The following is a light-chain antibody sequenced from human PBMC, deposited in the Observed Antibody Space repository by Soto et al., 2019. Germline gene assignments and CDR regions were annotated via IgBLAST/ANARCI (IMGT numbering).Light chain of an antibody. CDR2: GVS. CDR3: QHYVDLPLT. V-gene: IGKV3-15*01. CDR1: QSVRSTY. J-gene: IGKJ4*01. Sequence: EIVMTQSPVTLSVSPGERATLSCRASQSVRSTYLAWYQQKPGQAPRLLIFGVSNKAAGIPARFSGSGSGKEFTLTISSLQYEDFAVYYCQHYVDLPLTFGGGTKVEIK.